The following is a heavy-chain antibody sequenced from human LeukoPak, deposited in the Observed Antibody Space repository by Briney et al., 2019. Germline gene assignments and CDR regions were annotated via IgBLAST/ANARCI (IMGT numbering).Heavy chain of an antibody. CDR1: GFTFSSYA. CDR3: ATISGGGNMRGDY. CDR2: ISYDGSNK. D-gene: IGHD4-23*01. Sequence: PGGSLRLSCAASGFTFSSYAMHWVRQAPGKGLEWVAVISYDGSNKYYADSVKGRFFISRDNSKNTLYLRMNSLRAEDTAVYYSATISGGGNMRGDYWGQGTLVTVSS. J-gene: IGHJ4*02. V-gene: IGHV3-30-3*01.